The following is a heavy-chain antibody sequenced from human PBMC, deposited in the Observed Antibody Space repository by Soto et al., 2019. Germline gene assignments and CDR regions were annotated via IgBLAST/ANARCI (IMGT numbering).Heavy chain of an antibody. J-gene: IGHJ5*02. CDR2: IRSKANSYAT. D-gene: IGHD3-9*01. CDR3: TRRSGRDILTGSNWFDP. CDR1: GFTFSGSA. V-gene: IGHV3-73*01. Sequence: GGSLRLSCAASGFTFSGSAMHWVRQASGKGLEWVGRIRSKANSYATAYAASVKGRFTISRDDSKNTAYLQMNSLKTEDTAVYYCTRRSGRDILTGSNWFDPWGQGTLVTVSS.